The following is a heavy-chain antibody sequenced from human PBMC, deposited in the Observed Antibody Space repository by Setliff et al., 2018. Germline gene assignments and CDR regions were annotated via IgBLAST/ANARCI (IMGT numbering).Heavy chain of an antibody. D-gene: IGHD1-1*01. J-gene: IGHJ4*02. Sequence: SETLSLTCTVSGASISSGTYYWAWIRQPPGKGLEWIGRIHYRGTTYSTASLVSRLTISVDTAKNQFSLKLTSVTAADTAVYYCARTGTYRYFDYWGQGTRVTVSS. CDR2: IHYRGTT. CDR1: GASISSGTYY. CDR3: ARTGTYRYFDY. V-gene: IGHV4-39*01.